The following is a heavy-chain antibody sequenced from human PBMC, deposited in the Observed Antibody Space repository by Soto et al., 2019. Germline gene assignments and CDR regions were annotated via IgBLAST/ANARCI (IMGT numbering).Heavy chain of an antibody. J-gene: IGHJ6*02. CDR2: IYYSGST. V-gene: IGHV4-31*03. Sequence: SETLSLTCTVSGGSISSDDYYWNWIRQRPGKGLEWIGYIYYSGSTYYNPSLKSRVTISVDTSKNQFSLKLSSVTAADTAVYYCAREARDVVGAPRYYGMDVWGQGTTVTVSS. CDR1: GGSISSDDYY. CDR3: AREARDVVGAPRYYGMDV. D-gene: IGHD1-26*01.